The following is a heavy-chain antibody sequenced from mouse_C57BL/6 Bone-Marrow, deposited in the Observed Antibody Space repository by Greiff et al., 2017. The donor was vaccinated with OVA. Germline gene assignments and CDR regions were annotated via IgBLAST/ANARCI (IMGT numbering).Heavy chain of an antibody. CDR1: GYAFSSYW. CDR3: AREGLPFMDY. CDR2: IYPGDGDT. Sequence: VHLVESGAELVKPGASVKISCKASGYAFSSYWMNWVKQRPGKGLEWIGQIYPGDGDTNYNGKFKGKGTLTADKSSSTAYMQLSSLTSEDSAVYFCAREGLPFMDYWGQGTSVTVSS. D-gene: IGHD3-1*01. J-gene: IGHJ4*01. V-gene: IGHV1-80*01.